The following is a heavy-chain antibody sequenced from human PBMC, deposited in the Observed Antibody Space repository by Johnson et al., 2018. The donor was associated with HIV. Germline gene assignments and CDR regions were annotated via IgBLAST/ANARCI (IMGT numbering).Heavy chain of an antibody. J-gene: IGHJ3*02. D-gene: IGHD5-24*01. Sequence: VQLVESGGGVVQPGGSLRLSCAASGFTFSSYGMHWVRQAPGKGLEWVAFIRYDGSNKYYADSVKGRFTISRDNSKNTLYLQMNSLRGEDTAIYYCAKAPGWLLDAFDMWGQGTMVTVSS. CDR1: GFTFSSYG. V-gene: IGHV3-30*02. CDR3: AKAPGWLLDAFDM. CDR2: IRYDGSNK.